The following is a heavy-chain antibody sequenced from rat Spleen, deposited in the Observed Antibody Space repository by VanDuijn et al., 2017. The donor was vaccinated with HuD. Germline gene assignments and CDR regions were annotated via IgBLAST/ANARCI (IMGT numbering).Heavy chain of an antibody. CDR3: ARRHYGYTDYFDY. J-gene: IGHJ2*01. V-gene: IGHV5-19*01. CDR1: GFTFSNYG. CDR2: ISPSGSIT. D-gene: IGHD1-11*01. Sequence: EVQLVESGGGLVQPGRSLKLSCAASGFTFSNYGMHWIRQAPTKGLEWVASISPSGSITYYRDSVKGRFTVSRDNAKSTLYLQMDSLRSEDTATYYCARRHYGYTDYFDYWGQGVMVPVSS.